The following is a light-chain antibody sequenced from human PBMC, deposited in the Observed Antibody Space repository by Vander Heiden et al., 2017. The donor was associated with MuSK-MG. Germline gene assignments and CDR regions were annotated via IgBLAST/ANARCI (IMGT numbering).Light chain of an antibody. J-gene: IGKJ5*01. CDR3: QQYKSDPIT. Sequence: DIQMTQSPSTLSASVGSRVTITCRASPSISIWLAWYQQKPRKAPKLLIYKASTLESGVPARFSGSGSGTEFTLTISSLQPDDVATYYCQQYKSDPITFAQGTRLEIK. CDR1: PSISIW. V-gene: IGKV1-5*03. CDR2: KAS.